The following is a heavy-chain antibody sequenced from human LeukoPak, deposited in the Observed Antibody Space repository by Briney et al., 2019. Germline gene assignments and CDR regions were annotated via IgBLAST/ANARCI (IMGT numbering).Heavy chain of an antibody. CDR1: GGSISSSSYY. J-gene: IGHJ4*02. V-gene: IGHV4-39*07. CDR2: IYYSGST. CDR3: ARDMARGLRHGTMY. Sequence: SETLSLTCTVPGGSISSSSYYWGWIRQPPGKGLEWIGSIYYSGSTYYNPSLKSRVTISVDTSKNQFSLKLSSVTAADTAVYYCARDMARGLRHGTMYWGQGTLVTVSS. D-gene: IGHD5-12*01.